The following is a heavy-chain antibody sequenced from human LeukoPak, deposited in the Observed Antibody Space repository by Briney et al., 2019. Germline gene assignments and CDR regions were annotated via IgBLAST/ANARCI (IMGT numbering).Heavy chain of an antibody. V-gene: IGHV3-21*01. CDR3: AREKDDHGDPGPLDA. D-gene: IGHD4-17*01. CDR2: ISSSSSYI. Sequence: PGGSLGLSCAASGFTFSSYSMNWVRQAPGKGLEWVSSISSSSSYIYYADSVKGRFTISRDNAKNTLYLQMNSLRAEDTAVYYCAREKDDHGDPGPLDAWGQGDLVTVSS. J-gene: IGHJ5*02. CDR1: GFTFSSYS.